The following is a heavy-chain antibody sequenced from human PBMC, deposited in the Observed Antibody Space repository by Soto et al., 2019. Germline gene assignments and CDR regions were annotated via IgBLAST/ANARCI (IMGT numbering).Heavy chain of an antibody. CDR1: GFTFTSYA. V-gene: IGHV3-23*01. D-gene: IGHD5-18*01. J-gene: IGHJ6*02. CDR3: AKGDTTMITDYYAMDV. Sequence: GGSLRLSCAVSGFTFTSYAMTWVRQAPGKGLEWVSAISGSGGSEFYADSVKGRFTISRDNSKNTLYLQMKSLRAEDTALYYCAKGDTTMITDYYAMDVWGQGTTV. CDR2: ISGSGGSE.